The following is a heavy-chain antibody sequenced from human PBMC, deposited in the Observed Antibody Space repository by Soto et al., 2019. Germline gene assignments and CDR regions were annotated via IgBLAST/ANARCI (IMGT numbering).Heavy chain of an antibody. CDR2: INPSGST. D-gene: IGHD3-16*01. CDR3: ARAGEYEGAAIAA. V-gene: IGHV4-34*01. J-gene: IGHJ4*02. Sequence: QVQLQQWGAGLLKPSETLSRTCAVYGGSFRGYFWTWIRQPPGDGLEWIGEINPSGSTKYNPSLKSRVTITVDRTKNQFSLKVSSVTAAGTAVDYCARAGEYEGAAIAAWGQGIPVIVTS. CDR1: GGSFRGYF.